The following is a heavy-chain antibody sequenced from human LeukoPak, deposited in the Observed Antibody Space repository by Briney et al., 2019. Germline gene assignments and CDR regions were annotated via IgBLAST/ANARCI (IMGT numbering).Heavy chain of an antibody. CDR3: QSRFLEWLLDY. V-gene: IGHV4-39*01. J-gene: IGHJ4*02. CDR1: GDSIRSSNYY. D-gene: IGHD3-3*01. Sequence: SETLSLTCTVSGDSIRSSNYYWGWIRQPPGKGLEWIGSIYDTGSTYYSPSLKSRVIISVDTSKNQFSLKLSSVTAADTAVYYCQSRFLEWLLDYWGQGTLVTVSS. CDR2: IYDTGST.